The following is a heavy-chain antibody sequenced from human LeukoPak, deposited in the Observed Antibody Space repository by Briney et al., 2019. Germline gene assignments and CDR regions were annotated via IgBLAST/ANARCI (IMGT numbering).Heavy chain of an antibody. CDR2: IKSRTDDGTA. D-gene: IGHD3-10*01. V-gene: IGHV3-15*01. J-gene: IGHJ4*02. CDR3: ATYGVVTMVRGIMDQ. Sequence: PGGSLRLSCAASGFTFSSAWMSWVRQAPGKGLEWVGRIKSRTDDGTAGYAAPLKARFTISRDDSKNTLYLQINSLKIEDTGVYYCATYGVVTMVRGIMDQWGQGTLVTVSS. CDR1: GFTFSSAW.